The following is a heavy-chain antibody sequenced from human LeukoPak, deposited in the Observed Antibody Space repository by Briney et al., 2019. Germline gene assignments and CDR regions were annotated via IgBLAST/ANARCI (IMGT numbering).Heavy chain of an antibody. D-gene: IGHD6-13*01. CDR2: ISYDGSNK. V-gene: IGHV3-30*18. CDR3: ANGGYSSSWYVVDY. CDR1: GFTFSSYG. Sequence: GGSLRLSCAASGFTFSSYGMHWVRQAPGKGLEWVAVISYDGSNKYYADSVKSRFTISRDNSKNTLYLQMNSLRPEDTAVYYCANGGYSSSWYVVDYWGQGSLVTVSS. J-gene: IGHJ4*02.